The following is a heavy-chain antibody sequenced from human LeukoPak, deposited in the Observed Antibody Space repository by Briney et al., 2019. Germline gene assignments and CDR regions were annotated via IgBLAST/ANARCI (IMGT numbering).Heavy chain of an antibody. J-gene: IGHJ4*02. V-gene: IGHV1-2*02. Sequence: ASVKVSCKASGYTFTSYYMHWVRQAPGQGLEWMGWINPNSGGTNYAQQFQGRVTMTRDTSITTAYMELSRLRSDDTAVYYCAPLGYCSGSTCYNGNWGQGTLVTVSS. CDR1: GYTFTSYY. D-gene: IGHD2-15*01. CDR3: APLGYCSGSTCYNGN. CDR2: INPNSGGT.